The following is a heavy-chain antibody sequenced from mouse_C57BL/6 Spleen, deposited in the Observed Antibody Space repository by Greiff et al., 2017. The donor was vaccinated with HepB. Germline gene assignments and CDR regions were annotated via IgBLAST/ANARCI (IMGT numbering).Heavy chain of an antibody. V-gene: IGHV2-6-1*01. CDR1: GFSLTSYG. D-gene: IGHD2-5*01. J-gene: IGHJ1*03. CDR3: ARHQGYSNYWYFDV. CDR2: IWSDGST. Sequence: QVQLKESGPGLVAPSQSLSITCTVSGFSLTSYGVHWVRQPPGKGLEWLVVIWSDGSTTYNSALKSRLSISKDNSKSQVFLKMNSLQTDDTAMYYWARHQGYSNYWYFDVWGTGTTVTVSS.